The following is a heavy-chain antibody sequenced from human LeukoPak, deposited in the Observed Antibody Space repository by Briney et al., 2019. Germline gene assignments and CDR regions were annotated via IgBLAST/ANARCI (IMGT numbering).Heavy chain of an antibody. Sequence: SVKVSCKASGGTFSSYAISWVRQAPGQGLEWMGGIIPIFGTVNYAQKFQGRVTITADESTSTAYMELSSLRSEDTAVYYCARGLGYCSSTSCYRGSVFDYWGQGTLVTVSS. D-gene: IGHD2-2*01. CDR2: IIPIFGTV. CDR3: ARGLGYCSSTSCYRGSVFDY. V-gene: IGHV1-69*13. CDR1: GGTFSSYA. J-gene: IGHJ4*02.